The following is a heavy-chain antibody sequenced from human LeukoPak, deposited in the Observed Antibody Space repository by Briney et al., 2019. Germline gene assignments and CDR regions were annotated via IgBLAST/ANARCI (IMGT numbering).Heavy chain of an antibody. V-gene: IGHV4-59*01. CDR3: AREPGFDSSGYLNWFDP. J-gene: IGHJ5*02. CDR2: NSYSGST. Sequence: PSETLSLTCTVSGGSISSYYWSWIPQPPGKGPEWISCNSYSGSTKYNPSLKSRVTISVDTSKNQLSLKLSSVTAADTAVYYCAREPGFDSSGYLNWFDPWGQGTLVTVSS. D-gene: IGHD3-22*01. CDR1: GGSISSYY.